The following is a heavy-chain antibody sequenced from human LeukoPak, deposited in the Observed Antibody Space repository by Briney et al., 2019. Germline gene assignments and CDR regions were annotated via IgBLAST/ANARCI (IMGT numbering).Heavy chain of an antibody. D-gene: IGHD2-2*02. CDR1: GFTSSDFY. CDR3: ARTSVAAAISPYYFDY. J-gene: IGHJ4*02. V-gene: IGHV3-11*04. Sequence: GGSLRLSCAASGFTSSDFYMTWIRQATGKGLECLSYISPTGSDISYADSVKGRFTISRDKAKNSLYLQMNSLRDDDTAVYYCARTSVAAAISPYYFDYWGQGTLVTVSS. CDR2: ISPTGSDI.